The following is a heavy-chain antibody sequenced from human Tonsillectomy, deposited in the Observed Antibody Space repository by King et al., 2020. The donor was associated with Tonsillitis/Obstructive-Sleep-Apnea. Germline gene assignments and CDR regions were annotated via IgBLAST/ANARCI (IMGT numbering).Heavy chain of an antibody. CDR2: ISSSSSYT. CDR3: ARVGYCSGGSCLPDAFDI. V-gene: IGHV3-11*05. CDR1: GFTFSDYY. J-gene: IGHJ3*02. Sequence: VQLVESGGGLVKPGGSLRLSCAASGFTFSDYYMSWIRQAPGKGLEWVSYISSSSSYTNYADSVKGRFTISRDNAKNSLYLQMNSLRAEDTDVYYCARVGYCSGGSCLPDAFDIWGQGTMVTVSS. D-gene: IGHD2-15*01.